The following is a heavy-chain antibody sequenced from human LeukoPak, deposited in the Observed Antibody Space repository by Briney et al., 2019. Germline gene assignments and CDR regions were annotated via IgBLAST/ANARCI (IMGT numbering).Heavy chain of an antibody. J-gene: IGHJ4*02. V-gene: IGHV5-51*01. CDR2: IYPDDSDT. CDR3: ARVYGYPSTWIDY. Sequence: GESLRISCKASGYTFSKFWISWVRQRPGKGLEWMGNIYPDDSDTTYSPPFQGQVTISADRSTGIVCLQLSSLQASDTATYYCARVYGYPSTWIDYWGQGTLVTVSS. CDR1: GYTFSKFW. D-gene: IGHD5/OR15-5a*01.